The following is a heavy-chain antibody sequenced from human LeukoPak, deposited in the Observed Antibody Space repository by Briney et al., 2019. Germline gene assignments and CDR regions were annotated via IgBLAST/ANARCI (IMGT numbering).Heavy chain of an antibody. CDR2: IKQDGSER. V-gene: IGHV3-7*03. CDR3: ARVITGSSGWEY. J-gene: IGHJ4*02. CDR1: GFTFSKSD. D-gene: IGHD6-19*01. Sequence: GGSLRLSCAASGFTFSKSDMIWVRQAPGKGLEWVANIKQDGSERYYVDSVKGRFTISRDNAKNSLYLQMNSLRGEDTAVYYCARVITGSSGWEYWGQGTLVTVSS.